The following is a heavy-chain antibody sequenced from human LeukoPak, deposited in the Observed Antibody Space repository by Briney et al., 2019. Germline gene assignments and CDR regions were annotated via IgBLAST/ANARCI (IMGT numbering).Heavy chain of an antibody. CDR2: ISGSGDNT. CDR3: AKAASSSWPSYYYGMDV. Sequence: GGSLGLSCAASGFTFSSYAMSWVRQAPGKGLEWVSVISGSGDNTYYADSVKGRFTISRDNSKNTVYLQMSSLRVDDTAVYYCAKAASSSWPSYYYGMDVWGQGTTVTVSS. V-gene: IGHV3-23*01. J-gene: IGHJ6*02. D-gene: IGHD6-13*01. CDR1: GFTFSSYA.